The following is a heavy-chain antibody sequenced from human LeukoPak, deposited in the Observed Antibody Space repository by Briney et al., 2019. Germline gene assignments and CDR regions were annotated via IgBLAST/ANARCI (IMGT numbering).Heavy chain of an antibody. Sequence: GGSLRLFCAASGFTFSSYSMNWVRQAPGKGLEWVSYISSSSSTIYYADSVKGRFTISRDNAKSSLYLQMNSLRADDTAVYYCARDQGGPISYWGQGTLVTVSS. D-gene: IGHD3-10*01. CDR1: GFTFSSYS. CDR3: ARDQGGPISY. J-gene: IGHJ4*02. CDR2: ISSSSSTI. V-gene: IGHV3-48*01.